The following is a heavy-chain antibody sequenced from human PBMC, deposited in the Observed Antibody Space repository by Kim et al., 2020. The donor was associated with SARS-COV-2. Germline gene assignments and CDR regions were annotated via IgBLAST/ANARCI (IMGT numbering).Heavy chain of an antibody. CDR2: IIPIFGTENNEA. V-gene: IGHV1-69*13. CDR1: GGDFNNHV. CDR3: ARDTDGSLYGMDV. Sequence: SVKVSCKGSGGDFNNHVINWVRQAPGQGLEWMGGIIPIFGTENNEANNAQKLQGRLTITADASTSTVYMELSSLRSEDTAIYYCARDTDGSLYGMDVWGEGTAVTVSS. D-gene: IGHD4-4*01. J-gene: IGHJ6*04.